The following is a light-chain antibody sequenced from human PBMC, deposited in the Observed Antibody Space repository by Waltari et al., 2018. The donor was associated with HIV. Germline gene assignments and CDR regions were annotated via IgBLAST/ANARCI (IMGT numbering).Light chain of an antibody. CDR2: GAS. J-gene: IGKJ5*01. Sequence: EIVLTQSPGTPSLSPGARAISPCRASQSVGSIYLNWYQQKPGQAPRVRIYGASSRATGIPDRFSGSGSGTDFSLTISRLEPEDFAVYYCQQSGSSITFGQGTRLEIK. CDR3: QQSGSSIT. V-gene: IGKV3-20*01. CDR1: QSVGSIY.